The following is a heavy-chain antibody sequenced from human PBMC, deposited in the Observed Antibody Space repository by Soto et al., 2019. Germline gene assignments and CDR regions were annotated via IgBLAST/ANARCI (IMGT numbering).Heavy chain of an antibody. CDR2: IYPGDSDT. CDR1: GYIFTSYW. J-gene: IGHJ6*02. CDR3: ARGPGSPYYDFWSGYPTDYYYYGMDV. V-gene: IGHV5-51*01. Sequence: GESLKISCKGSGYIFTSYWICWGLQGRGKGLEWMGIIYPGDSDTRYSPSFQGQVTISADKSISTAYLQWSSLKASDTAMYYCARGPGSPYYDFWSGYPTDYYYYGMDVWGQGTTVTVSS. D-gene: IGHD3-3*01.